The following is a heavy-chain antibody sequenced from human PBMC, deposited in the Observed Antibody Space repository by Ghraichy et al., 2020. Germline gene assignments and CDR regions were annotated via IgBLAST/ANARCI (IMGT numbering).Heavy chain of an antibody. CDR2: IYHSGPA. J-gene: IGHJ6*02. Sequence: SETLSLTCAVSGGSISSGPYSWTWLRQPPGKALEWIGYIYHSGPAYYTPSLETRVTISVDNFENQFSLQLTSVTAADAAVYYCAILASSDVDVWGPGIAVTVSS. V-gene: IGHV4-30-2*01. CDR3: AILASSDVDV. D-gene: IGHD3-3*01. CDR1: GGSISSGPYS.